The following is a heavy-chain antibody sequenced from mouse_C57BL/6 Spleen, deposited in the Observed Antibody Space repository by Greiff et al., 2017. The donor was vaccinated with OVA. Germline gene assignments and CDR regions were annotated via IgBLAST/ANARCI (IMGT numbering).Heavy chain of an antibody. Sequence: VQLQQSGPGLVQPSQSLSITCTVSGFSLTSYGVHWVRQPPGKGLEWLGVIWSGGSTAYNAAFISRLSISKDNSKSQVFFKMNSLQADDTAIYYCAKNSPGSYAMDYWGQGTSVTVSS. CDR2: IWSGGST. V-gene: IGHV2-4*01. CDR3: AKNSPGSYAMDY. CDR1: GFSLTSYG. D-gene: IGHD4-1*01. J-gene: IGHJ4*01.